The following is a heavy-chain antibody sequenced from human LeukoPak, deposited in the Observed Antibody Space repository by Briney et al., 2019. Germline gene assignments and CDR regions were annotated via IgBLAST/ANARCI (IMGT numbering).Heavy chain of an antibody. CDR2: INHSGST. D-gene: IGHD3-22*01. CDR1: SGSLSGYY. V-gene: IGHV4-34*01. J-gene: IGHJ4*02. CDR3: ARGRPYDSSGYYLNY. Sequence: SETLSLTCAVYSGSLSGYYWSWIRQPPGKGLEWIGEINHSGSTNYNPSLKSRVTISVDTSKNQFSLKLSSLTAAATAVYYCARGRPYDSSGYYLNYWGQGTLVTVSS.